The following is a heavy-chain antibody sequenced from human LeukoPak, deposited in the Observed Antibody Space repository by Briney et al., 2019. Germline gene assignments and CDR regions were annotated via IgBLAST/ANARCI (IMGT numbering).Heavy chain of an antibody. CDR3: ARDGGYRLGQFMIAEF. J-gene: IGHJ2*01. Sequence: GGSLRLSCAASGFSLSNYAMHWVRQSPGRGLEWVAVLWSGGGQKNYAHSVEGRFTISRDDSNNTLYLEMNSLGAEDTAVYYCARDGGYRLGQFMIAEFWGRGTLVAVSS. CDR1: GFSLSNYA. CDR2: LWSGGGQK. D-gene: IGHD3-16*01. V-gene: IGHV3-33*01.